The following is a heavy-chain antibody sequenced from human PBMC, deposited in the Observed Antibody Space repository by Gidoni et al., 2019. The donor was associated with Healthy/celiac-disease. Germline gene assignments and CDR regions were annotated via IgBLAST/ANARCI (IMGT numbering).Heavy chain of an antibody. CDR1: VGSISSGDYY. D-gene: IGHD3-10*01. CDR2: IDYSGST. V-gene: IGHV4-30-4*01. CDR3: ASNMVRGEIDY. Sequence: QVQLQESGPGLVKPSQTLYLTCTVYVGSISSGDYYWSWIRQPTGKGLEWIRYIDYSGSTYYNPSLKSRVSISVDTSKNQFSLKLSSVTDADTAVYYCASNMVRGEIDYWGQGTLVTVSS. J-gene: IGHJ4*02.